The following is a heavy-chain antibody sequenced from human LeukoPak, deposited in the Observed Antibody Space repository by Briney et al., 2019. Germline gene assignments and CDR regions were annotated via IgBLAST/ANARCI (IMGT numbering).Heavy chain of an antibody. Sequence: GASVKVSCKASGYTFTSYGISWVRQAPGQGLEWMGWISAYNGNTNYAQKLQGRVTMTTDTSTSTAYMELRSLRSDDTAVYYCARDTDHHCSSTSCYLIIDYWGQGTLVTVSS. V-gene: IGHV1-18*01. J-gene: IGHJ4*02. D-gene: IGHD2-2*01. CDR1: GYTFTSYG. CDR3: ARDTDHHCSSTSCYLIIDY. CDR2: ISAYNGNT.